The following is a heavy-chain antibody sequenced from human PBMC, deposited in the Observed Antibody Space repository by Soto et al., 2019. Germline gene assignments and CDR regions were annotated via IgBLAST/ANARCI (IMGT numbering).Heavy chain of an antibody. V-gene: IGHV4-59*01. D-gene: IGHD6-13*01. J-gene: IGHJ4*02. Sequence: SVTLSVTWTVAGGSISSYDWSWIRQPPGKRLECIGYLYYSGSTNYNPSLKSRVTISVDTSKSQFSLQLSSVTAADTAVYYCARVSSSWGLVSYFDSWGQGTLVTVSS. CDR2: LYYSGST. CDR3: ARVSSSWGLVSYFDS. CDR1: GGSISSYD.